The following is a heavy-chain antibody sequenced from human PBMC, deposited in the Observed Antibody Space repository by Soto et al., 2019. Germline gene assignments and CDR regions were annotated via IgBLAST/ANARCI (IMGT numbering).Heavy chain of an antibody. V-gene: IGHV3-23*01. J-gene: IGHJ1*01. D-gene: IGHD6-13*01. CDR3: AKDQAAGGTISRYFQD. Sequence: EVQLLESGGGLVQPEGSLRLSCAASGFTFSSYAMNWVRQAPGKGLEWVSGISGGGGTTYYADSVKGRFTISRDNSKNTLYLQVNSLRAKDTAVYYCAKDQAAGGTISRYFQDWGQGTLVTVSS. CDR2: ISGGGGTT. CDR1: GFTFSSYA.